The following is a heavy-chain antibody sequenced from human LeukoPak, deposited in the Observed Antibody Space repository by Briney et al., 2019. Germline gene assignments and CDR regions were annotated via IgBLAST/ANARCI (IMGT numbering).Heavy chain of an antibody. CDR1: GGSFSGYY. J-gene: IGHJ4*02. Sequence: SETLSLTCAVYGGSFSGYYWSWIRQPPGKGLEWIREINHSGSTNYNPSLKSRVTISVDTSKNQFSLKLSSVTAADTAVYYCARGKHTGLGYWGQGTLVTVSS. V-gene: IGHV4-34*01. D-gene: IGHD5-18*01. CDR2: INHSGST. CDR3: ARGKHTGLGY.